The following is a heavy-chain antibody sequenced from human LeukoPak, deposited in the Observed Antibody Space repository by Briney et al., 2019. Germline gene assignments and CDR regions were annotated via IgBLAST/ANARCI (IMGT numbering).Heavy chain of an antibody. CDR3: AMLAGTTTAIDY. J-gene: IGHJ4*02. V-gene: IGHV3-74*01. Sequence: SGGSLRLSCAASGFTFSRYLMHWVRQAPGKGLVWVSRIHGDGKIIYYADSVKGRFNISRDNAKSTLYLQMNSLRDEDTAVYYCAMLAGTTTAIDYWGQGTLVTVSS. CDR1: GFTFSRYL. CDR2: IHGDGKII. D-gene: IGHD4-17*01.